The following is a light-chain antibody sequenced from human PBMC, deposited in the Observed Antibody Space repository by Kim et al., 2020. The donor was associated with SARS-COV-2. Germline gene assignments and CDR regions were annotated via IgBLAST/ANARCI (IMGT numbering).Light chain of an antibody. Sequence: SASVGNGATITCRASQGIKNDLGWNQQKPGKAPKRMVYAASSLQGGVPSRFSGSGSGTDVTLTISSLKPEDFATYYCLQHNSYPYTFGQGTKLEI. CDR1: QGIKND. CDR2: AAS. V-gene: IGKV1-17*01. J-gene: IGKJ2*01. CDR3: LQHNSYPYT.